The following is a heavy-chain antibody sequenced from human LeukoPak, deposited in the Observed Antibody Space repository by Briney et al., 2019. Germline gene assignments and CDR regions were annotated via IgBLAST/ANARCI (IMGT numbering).Heavy chain of an antibody. CDR3: AKRYGDSTGWFFDF. Sequence: GGSLSLSCEGSRYSFDSYAMTWVRQAPGKGLGWVSSINGGGDITYYAESVKGRFTVSRDNSKNTLFLKMNSLRAEDTAVFYCAKRYGDSTGWFFDFWGQGSLVTVSS. D-gene: IGHD6-13*01. J-gene: IGHJ4*02. CDR1: RYSFDSYA. CDR2: INGGGDIT. V-gene: IGHV3-23*01.